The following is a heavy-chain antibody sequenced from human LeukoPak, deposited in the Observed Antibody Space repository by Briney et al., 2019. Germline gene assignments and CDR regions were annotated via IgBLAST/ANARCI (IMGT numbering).Heavy chain of an antibody. CDR2: INIHDDA. D-gene: IGHD3-10*01. V-gene: IGHV3-53*01. CDR1: GFSVSGNY. J-gene: IGHJ4*02. Sequence: GESLRLSCAASGFSVSGNYLTWVRRAPGRGLEWVSFINIHDDAFYADSVKGRFTISRDNSKNTLYLQMNSLRAEDTAIYYRAKDHMNYDSGRLGFGSWGQGTLVTVSS. CDR3: AKDHMNYDSGRLGFGS.